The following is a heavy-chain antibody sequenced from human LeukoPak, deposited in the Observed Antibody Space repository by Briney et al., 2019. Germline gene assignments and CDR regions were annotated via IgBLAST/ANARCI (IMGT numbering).Heavy chain of an antibody. CDR2: IYPGDSDT. J-gene: IGHJ4*02. CDR3: ARPRTTVTTPMAFDY. CDR1: GYSFTSYW. D-gene: IGHD4-17*01. Sequence: GESLKISCKGSGYSFTSYWIGWVRQMPGKGLEWMGIIYPGDSDTRYSPSFQGQVTISADKSISTAYLQWSSLKASDTAMYYCARPRTTVTTPMAFDYWGQGTLVTVS. V-gene: IGHV5-51*01.